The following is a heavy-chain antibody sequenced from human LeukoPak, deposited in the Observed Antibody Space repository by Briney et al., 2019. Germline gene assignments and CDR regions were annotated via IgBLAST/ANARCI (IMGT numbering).Heavy chain of an antibody. Sequence: ASVKVSCKASGYTFTGYYMHWVRQAPGQGLEWMGWINPNSGGTNYAQKFQGRVTMTRDTSISTVYMELSSLRSEDTAVYYCARVGRRYSSFGDAFDIWGQGTMVTVSS. CDR3: ARVGRRYSSFGDAFDI. CDR1: GYTFTGYY. J-gene: IGHJ3*02. CDR2: INPNSGGT. V-gene: IGHV1-2*02. D-gene: IGHD6-13*01.